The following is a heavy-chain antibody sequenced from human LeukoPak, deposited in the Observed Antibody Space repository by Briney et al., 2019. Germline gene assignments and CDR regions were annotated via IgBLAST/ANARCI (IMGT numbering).Heavy chain of an antibody. CDR1: GITFSSYA. CDR3: AKRTPYPTFDP. V-gene: IGHV3-23*01. D-gene: IGHD1-14*01. J-gene: IGHJ5*02. Sequence: GGSLRLSCAASGITFSSYAMSWVRQAPGKGLEWVSVISDSGGSTYYADSVKGRFTISRDNSKNTLYLQMNSLRAEDTAVYYCAKRTPYPTFDPWGQGTLVTVSS. CDR2: ISDSGGST.